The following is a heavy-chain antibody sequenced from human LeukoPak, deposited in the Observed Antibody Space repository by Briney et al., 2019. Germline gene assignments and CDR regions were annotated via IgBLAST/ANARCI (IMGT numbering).Heavy chain of an antibody. J-gene: IGHJ6*02. CDR3: ARRGYTYGYNYYYGMDV. CDR1: GGSISSYY. D-gene: IGHD5-18*01. V-gene: IGHV4-59*08. CDR2: IYYSGNT. Sequence: SETLSLTCTVSGGSISSYYWSWIRQPPGKGLEWIGYIYYSGNTNYNPSLKSRVTISVDTSKNQFSLKLSSVTAADTAVYYCARRGYTYGYNYYYGMDVWGQGTTVTVSS.